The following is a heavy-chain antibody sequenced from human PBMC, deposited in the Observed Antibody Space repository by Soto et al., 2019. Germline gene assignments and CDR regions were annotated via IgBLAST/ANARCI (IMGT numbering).Heavy chain of an antibody. V-gene: IGHV4-39*01. CDR3: ATIPIVGTKPYYFNS. Sequence: LQLQESGPGLVKPSETLSLTCTVSGGSFDITSSYWAWVRQPPGKGLEWIAYIYYSGSTYYNPSLKSRITISVDTSTHQLSLRLSSVTAADTAVYYCATIPIVGTKPYYFNSWGQGTLVTVSS. CDR2: IYYSGST. J-gene: IGHJ4*02. D-gene: IGHD1-1*01. CDR1: GGSFDITSSY.